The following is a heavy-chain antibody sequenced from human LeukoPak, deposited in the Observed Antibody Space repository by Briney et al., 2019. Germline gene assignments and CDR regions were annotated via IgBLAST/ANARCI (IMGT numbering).Heavy chain of an antibody. CDR2: IKQGGSEK. J-gene: IGHJ4*02. Sequence: GGSLRLSRAASGFTFSSYWMSWVRQAPGKGLEWVANIKQGGSEKYYVDSVKGRFTISRDNAKNSVYLEMNSLRAEDTAVYYCARVSSSMGEAADYWGQGTLVTVSS. CDR3: ARVSSSMGEAADY. D-gene: IGHD6-6*01. CDR1: GFTFSSYW. V-gene: IGHV3-7*01.